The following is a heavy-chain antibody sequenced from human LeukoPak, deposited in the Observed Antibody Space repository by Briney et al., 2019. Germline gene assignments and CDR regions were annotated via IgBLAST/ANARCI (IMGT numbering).Heavy chain of an antibody. D-gene: IGHD3-10*01. J-gene: IGHJ4*02. CDR3: AKERSFGPRDFDY. V-gene: IGHV3-30*04. CDR2: ISYDGSVI. CDR1: GFTFSSYA. Sequence: GGSLRLSCSGSGFTFSSYAMHWVRQAPGKGLEWMTVISYDGSVIYNADSVKGRFTISRDNSKNTLYLQMDSLRADDTAVYYCAKERSFGPRDFDYWGQGTLVTVSS.